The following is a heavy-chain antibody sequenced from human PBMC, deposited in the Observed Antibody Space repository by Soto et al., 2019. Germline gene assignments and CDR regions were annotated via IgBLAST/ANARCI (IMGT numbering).Heavy chain of an antibody. CDR3: ARANYYDSSGYLYYFDY. CDR1: GGSVSSGSYY. J-gene: IGHJ4*02. CDR2: IYYSGST. Sequence: PSETLSLTGTVSGGSVSSGSYYWSWIRQPPGKGLEWIGYIYYSGSTNYNPSLKSRVTISVDTSKNQFSLKLSSVTAADTAVYYCARANYYDSSGYLYYFDYWGQGTLVTVSS. D-gene: IGHD3-22*01. V-gene: IGHV4-61*01.